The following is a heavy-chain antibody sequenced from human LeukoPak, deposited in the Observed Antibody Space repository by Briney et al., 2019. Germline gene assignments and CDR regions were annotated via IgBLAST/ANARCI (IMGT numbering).Heavy chain of an antibody. CDR3: ARDGVPGNKYFQH. Sequence: SQTLSLTCAISGDSVSSNRVVWNWIRQSPSRGLEWLGRTYYRSKWYYDYAVSVKSRITINPDTSKNQFSLQLNSVTPEDTAVYYCARDGVPGNKYFQHWGQGTLDTVSS. V-gene: IGHV6-1*01. D-gene: IGHD2/OR15-2a*01. CDR2: TYYRSKWYY. J-gene: IGHJ1*01. CDR1: GDSVSSNRVV.